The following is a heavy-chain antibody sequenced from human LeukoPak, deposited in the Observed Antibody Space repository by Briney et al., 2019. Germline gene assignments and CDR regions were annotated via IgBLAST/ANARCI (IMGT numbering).Heavy chain of an antibody. D-gene: IGHD1-26*01. CDR2: IYTSGST. CDR1: GGSISSGSYY. Sequence: SETLSLTCTVSGGSISSGSYYWSWIRQPAGKGLEWIGRIYTSGSTNYNPSLKSRVTISVDTSKNQFSLKLTSVTAADTAVYYCARAIEVGAMTPFDYWGQGTLVTVSS. J-gene: IGHJ4*02. CDR3: ARAIEVGAMTPFDY. V-gene: IGHV4-61*02.